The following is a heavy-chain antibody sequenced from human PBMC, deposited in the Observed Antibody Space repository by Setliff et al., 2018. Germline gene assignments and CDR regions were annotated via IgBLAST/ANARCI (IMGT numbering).Heavy chain of an antibody. Sequence: PGGSLRLSCVATGFSFRNCWASWVRQAPGKGPEWVASINPDGSEKYYADSVKGRFTIFRDNARNSPSLQMNSLRSDDTAVYYCLGAGTCSYWGQGTLVTVSS. CDR1: GFSFRNCW. J-gene: IGHJ4*02. CDR2: INPDGSEK. D-gene: IGHD3-10*02. CDR3: LGAGTCSY. V-gene: IGHV3-7*01.